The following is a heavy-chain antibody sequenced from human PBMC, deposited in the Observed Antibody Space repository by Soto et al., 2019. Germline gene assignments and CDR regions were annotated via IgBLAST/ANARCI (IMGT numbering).Heavy chain of an antibody. V-gene: IGHV3-23*01. CDR1: GFTFSSYA. J-gene: IGHJ4*02. CDR2: ISGSGGST. D-gene: IGHD3-9*01. Sequence: GGSLRLSCAASGFTFSSYAMSWVRQAPGKGLEWVSAISGSGGSTYYADSVKGRFTISRDNSKNTLYLQMNSLRAEDTAVYYCAKPFLTTGYYKKRVNYFDYWGQGTLVTVSS. CDR3: AKPFLTTGYYKKRVNYFDY.